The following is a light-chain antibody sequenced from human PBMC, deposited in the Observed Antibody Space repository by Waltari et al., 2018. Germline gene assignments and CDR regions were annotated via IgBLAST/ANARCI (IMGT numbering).Light chain of an antibody. J-gene: IGKJ3*01. CDR3: EQSYSTSTT. CDR2: AAS. CDR1: QSISSY. V-gene: IGKV1-39*01. Sequence: DIQMTQSPSSLSASVGDRVTITCRASQSISSYLNRYQQKPGKAPKLLIYAASSLQSGIPSRFSGSGSGTDVTVTISSLQPEDFATYYGEQSYSTSTTFGPGTKVDIK.